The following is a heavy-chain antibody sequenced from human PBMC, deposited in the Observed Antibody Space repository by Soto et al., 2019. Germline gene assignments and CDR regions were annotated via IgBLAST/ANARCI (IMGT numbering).Heavy chain of an antibody. CDR1: GGSTSSYH. CDR2: IYYSGST. D-gene: IGHD4-4*01. V-gene: IGHV4-59*01. J-gene: IGHJ4*02. CDR3: ARVHQSKIDY. Sequence: SETLSLPCTVSGGSTSSYHWSWIRQPPGKGLEWIGYIYYSGSTNYNPSLKSRVTISVDTSKNQFSLKLSSVTAADTAVYYCARVHQSKIDYWGQGTLVTVSS.